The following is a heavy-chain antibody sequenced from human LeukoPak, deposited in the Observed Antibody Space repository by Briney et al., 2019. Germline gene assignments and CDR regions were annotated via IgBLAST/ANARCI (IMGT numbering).Heavy chain of an antibody. CDR3: ARTRFYGYCDY. V-gene: IGHV4-59*12. J-gene: IGHJ4*02. CDR2: IYYSGST. D-gene: IGHD3-10*01. Sequence: PSETLSLTCTVSGGSISSYYWSWIRQPPGKGLEWIGYIYYSGSTNYNPSLKSRVTISVDTSKNQFSLKLSSVTAADTAVYYCARTRFYGYCDYWGQGTLVTVSS. CDR1: GGSISSYY.